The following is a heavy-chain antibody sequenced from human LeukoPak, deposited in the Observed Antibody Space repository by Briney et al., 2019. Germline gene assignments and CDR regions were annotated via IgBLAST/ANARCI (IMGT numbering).Heavy chain of an antibody. Sequence: PGGSLRLSCAASGFSFNNYIMSWVRQAPGKGLEWVSSIDGTSTYIFDADSVKGRFTISRDNAKNSLYLQMNNLRAEDTAVYYCARETWQITVAARKNDCWGQGTLVTVSS. CDR1: GFSFNNYI. J-gene: IGHJ4*02. CDR2: IDGTSTYI. CDR3: ARETWQITVAARKNDC. D-gene: IGHD6-19*01. V-gene: IGHV3-21*01.